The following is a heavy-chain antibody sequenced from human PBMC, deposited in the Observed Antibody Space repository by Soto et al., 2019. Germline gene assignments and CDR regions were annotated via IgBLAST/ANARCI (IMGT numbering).Heavy chain of an antibody. D-gene: IGHD3-22*01. CDR1: GFTFSSYG. V-gene: IGHV3-30*18. J-gene: IGHJ4*02. Sequence: GGSLRLSCAASGFTFSSYGMHWVRQAPGKGLEWVAVISYDGSNKYYADSVKGRFTISRDNSKNTLYLQMNSLRAEDTAVYYCAKDSTLNYYDSSGSHPFDYWGQGTLVTVSS. CDR3: AKDSTLNYYDSSGSHPFDY. CDR2: ISYDGSNK.